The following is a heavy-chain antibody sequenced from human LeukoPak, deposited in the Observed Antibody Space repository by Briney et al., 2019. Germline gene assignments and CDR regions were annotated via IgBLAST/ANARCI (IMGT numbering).Heavy chain of an antibody. CDR3: ASTRNPSTIAVAGRSFDY. V-gene: IGHV4-30-4*08. Sequence: PSQTLSLTCTVSSGSMSSGDYYWSWIRQPPGKGLEWIGYISYTGTTYYNPSLKSRVTISVDTSKNQFSLKLSSVTAADTAVYYCASTRNPSTIAVAGRSFDYWGQGTLVTVSS. J-gene: IGHJ4*02. D-gene: IGHD6-19*01. CDR1: SGSMSSGDYY. CDR2: ISYTGTT.